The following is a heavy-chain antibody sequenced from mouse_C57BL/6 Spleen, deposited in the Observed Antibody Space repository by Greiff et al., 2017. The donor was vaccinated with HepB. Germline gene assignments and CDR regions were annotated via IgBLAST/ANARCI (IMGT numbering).Heavy chain of an antibody. Sequence: EVKLVESGGDLVKPGGSLKLSCAASGFTFSSYGMSWVRQTPDKRLEWVATISSGGSYTYYPDSVKGRFTISRDNAKNTLYLQMSSLKSEDTAMYYCARHQVELAWFAYWGQGTLVTVSA. CDR2: ISSGGSYT. V-gene: IGHV5-6*01. D-gene: IGHD1-3*01. CDR1: GFTFSSYG. CDR3: ARHQVELAWFAY. J-gene: IGHJ3*01.